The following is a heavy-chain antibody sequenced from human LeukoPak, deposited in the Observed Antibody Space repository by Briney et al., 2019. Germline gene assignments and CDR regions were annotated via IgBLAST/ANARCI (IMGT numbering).Heavy chain of an antibody. Sequence: PSETLSLTCTVSGGSVSSSSSYWSWVRQPPGKGLEWIVYVHHTGSTNYNPSLKSRVTISVDTSKNQFSLKLTSVTAADTAVYYCARDTGYCSGGSCYHNYLDYWGQGTQVTVSS. CDR2: VHHTGST. J-gene: IGHJ4*02. V-gene: IGHV4-61*01. CDR3: ARDTGYCSGGSCYHNYLDY. D-gene: IGHD2-15*01. CDR1: GGSVSSSSSY.